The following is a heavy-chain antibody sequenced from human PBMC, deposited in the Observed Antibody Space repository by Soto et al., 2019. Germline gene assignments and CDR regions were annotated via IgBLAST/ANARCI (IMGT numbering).Heavy chain of an antibody. CDR1: GGSISISNW. Sequence: QVQLQESGPGLVKPSETLSLTCAGSGGSISISNWWSWVRQTPGKGLEWIGQIHHSGSTNYSPSISSRVTISVDISNDQCSVKMNCVTVAYTSVYYCARGGYYFYMDCWGKGTTFTVSS. V-gene: IGHV4-4*02. CDR3: ARGGYYFYMDC. J-gene: IGHJ6*03. D-gene: IGHD1-26*01. CDR2: IHHSGST.